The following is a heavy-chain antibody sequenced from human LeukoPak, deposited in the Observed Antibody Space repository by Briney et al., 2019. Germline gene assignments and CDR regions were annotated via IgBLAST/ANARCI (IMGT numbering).Heavy chain of an antibody. CDR3: AHRSYYDSSGYRDFDY. Sequence: SGPTLVKPTQTLTLTCTFSGFSLSTSGVGVGWIRQPPGKALEWLALIYWNDDKRYSPSLKSRLTITKDTSKNQVVLTMTNMDPVDTATYYCAHRSYYDSSGYRDFDYWGQGTLVTVS. CDR1: GFSLSTSGVG. V-gene: IGHV2-5*01. J-gene: IGHJ4*02. D-gene: IGHD3-22*01. CDR2: IYWNDDK.